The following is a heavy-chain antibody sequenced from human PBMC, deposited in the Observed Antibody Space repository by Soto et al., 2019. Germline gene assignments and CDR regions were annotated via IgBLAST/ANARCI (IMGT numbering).Heavy chain of an antibody. V-gene: IGHV3-11*01. J-gene: IGHJ4*02. D-gene: IGHD1-1*01. CDR2: ISSGSTNI. CDR3: ARDRNAAGSDY. CDR1: GFTFSYFY. Sequence: PGGSLSLSCAASGFTFSYFYMSWLRQAPGKGLEWISYISSGSTNIFYADSVKGRFTVSRDNAKNSVYLQMDSLRAEDTAVYYCARDRNAAGSDYWGRGTLVTVSS.